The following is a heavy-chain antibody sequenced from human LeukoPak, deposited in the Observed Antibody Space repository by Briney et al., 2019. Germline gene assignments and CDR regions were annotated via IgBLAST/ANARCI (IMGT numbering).Heavy chain of an antibody. D-gene: IGHD5-12*01. CDR1: GFTLSDYW. V-gene: IGHV3-74*01. CDR2: INSDGSRI. Sequence: PGGSLRLSSAASGFTLSDYWMHWVRQAPGKGLVWVSRINSDGSRIIYADSVKGRFTISRDNAKNTVYLQMNSLRADDTAVYFCARAPQIGFSGFDKNYWGEGTLVTVSS. CDR3: ARAPQIGFSGFDKNY. J-gene: IGHJ4*02.